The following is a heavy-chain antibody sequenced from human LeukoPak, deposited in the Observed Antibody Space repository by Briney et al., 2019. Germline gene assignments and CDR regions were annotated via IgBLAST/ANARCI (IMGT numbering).Heavy chain of an antibody. V-gene: IGHV4-39*07. CDR2: IYYSGST. J-gene: IGHJ4*02. D-gene: IGHD6-19*01. CDR3: ARGGQWLAHFDY. Sequence: SETLSLTCTVSGGSISSSSYYWGWIRQPPGKGLEWIGSIYYSGSTYYNPSLKSRVTISVDTSKNQFSLKLSSVAAAGTAVYYCARGGQWLAHFDYWGQGTLVTVSS. CDR1: GGSISSSSYY.